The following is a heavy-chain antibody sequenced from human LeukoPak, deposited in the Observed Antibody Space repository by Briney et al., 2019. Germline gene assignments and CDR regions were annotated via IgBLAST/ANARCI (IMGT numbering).Heavy chain of an antibody. CDR2: ISSSSRHV. Sequence: GGSLRLSCAASGFTFSTYRMNWVRQAPGKGLEWVSLISSSSRHVYYADSVKGRLTISRDNAKNSLYLQMNSLRAEDTAVYYCARESQTYYYDSSGTFDPWGQGTLVTVSS. V-gene: IGHV3-21*01. J-gene: IGHJ5*02. D-gene: IGHD3-22*01. CDR3: ARESQTYYYDSSGTFDP. CDR1: GFTFSTYR.